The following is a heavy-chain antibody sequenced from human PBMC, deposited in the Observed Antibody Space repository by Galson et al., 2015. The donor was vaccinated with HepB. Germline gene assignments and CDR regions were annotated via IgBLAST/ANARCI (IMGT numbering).Heavy chain of an antibody. Sequence: SLRLSCAASGFTFRDYAMSWVRQAPGEGLEWVSGISGSDGSTYYGDSVRGRFTISRDNSNNMLYLQVNSLRAEDTALYFCARGGTTGTTSPFRAFDTWGQGTVVTVSS. D-gene: IGHD1-1*01. CDR1: GFTFRDYA. CDR3: ARGGTTGTTSPFRAFDT. J-gene: IGHJ3*02. V-gene: IGHV3-23*01. CDR2: ISGSDGST.